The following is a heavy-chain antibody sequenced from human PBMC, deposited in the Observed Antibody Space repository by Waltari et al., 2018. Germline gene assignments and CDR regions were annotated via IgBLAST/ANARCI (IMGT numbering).Heavy chain of an antibody. Sequence: QVQLQESGPGLVKPSETLSLTCTVSGGSISSYYWSWIRQPPGKGLEWIGYIYYSGGTNYNPSLKSRVTISVDTSKNQFSLKLSSVTAADTAVYYCARLRGYSYGFDYWGQGTLVTVSS. V-gene: IGHV4-59*01. CDR1: GGSISSYY. D-gene: IGHD5-18*01. CDR2: IYYSGGT. J-gene: IGHJ4*02. CDR3: ARLRGYSYGFDY.